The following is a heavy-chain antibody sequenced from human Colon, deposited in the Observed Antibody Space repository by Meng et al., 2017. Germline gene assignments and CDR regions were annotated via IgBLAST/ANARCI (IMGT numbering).Heavy chain of an antibody. CDR1: GYTFTSYT. CDR3: TRDRYFGSGSYNYFDY. Sequence: ASVKVSCKASGYTFTSYTIHWVRQAPGQRPAWMGCINTGNGYTKYSQRFQGRVTITSDTSATTAYMELSSLRSEDTAVYYCTRDRYFGSGSYNYFDYWGQGTLVTVSS. J-gene: IGHJ4*02. CDR2: INTGNGYT. D-gene: IGHD3-10*01. V-gene: IGHV1-3*04.